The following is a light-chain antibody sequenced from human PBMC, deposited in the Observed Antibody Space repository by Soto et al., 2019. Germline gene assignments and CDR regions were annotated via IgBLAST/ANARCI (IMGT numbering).Light chain of an antibody. J-gene: IGKJ4*01. CDR1: QSVRSD. CDR2: DAS. V-gene: IGKV3-15*01. CDR3: QQYNNWPLT. Sequence: EIVLTQSPATLSVSPGDRATLSCRASQSVRSDLAWLQQKPGQAPRLLIYDASTRATGIPARFSGSVSGTEFTLTISSLKSEDFAIYYCQQYNNWPLTFGGGTKVEIK.